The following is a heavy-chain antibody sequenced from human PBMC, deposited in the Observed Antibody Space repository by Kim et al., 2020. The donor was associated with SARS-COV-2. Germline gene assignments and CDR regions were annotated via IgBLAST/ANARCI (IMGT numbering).Heavy chain of an antibody. Sequence: PSLKSRVTISVDTSKNQFSLKLSSVTAADTAVYYCARGGYYDSSGYSFDYWGQGTLVTVSS. CDR3: ARGGYYDSSGYSFDY. V-gene: IGHV4-34*01. D-gene: IGHD3-22*01. J-gene: IGHJ4*02.